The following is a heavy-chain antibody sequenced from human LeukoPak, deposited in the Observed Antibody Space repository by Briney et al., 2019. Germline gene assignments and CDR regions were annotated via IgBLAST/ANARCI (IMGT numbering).Heavy chain of an antibody. D-gene: IGHD5-24*01. J-gene: IGHJ6*04. V-gene: IGHV3-23*01. CDR3: AKESMGRSGDV. CDR2: ICGSCGST. Sequence: PGGSLRLSCAASGFTFSSYAMLWLRQAPGEGLEWVSAICGSCGSTFCADSVKGGYTISRDNYKNTLYAQVHTQSAGDSGVYLCAKESMGRSGDVWGKGTTVTVSS. CDR1: GFTFSSYA.